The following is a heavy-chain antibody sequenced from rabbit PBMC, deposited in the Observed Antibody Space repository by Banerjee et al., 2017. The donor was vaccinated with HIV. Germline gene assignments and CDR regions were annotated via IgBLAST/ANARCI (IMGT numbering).Heavy chain of an antibody. V-gene: IGHV1S40*01. CDR1: GFSFSSGYC. D-gene: IGHD6-1*01. CDR2: IYAGSTENT. Sequence: QSLEESGGGLVQPGGSLTLTCTASGFSFSSGYCMCWVRQAPGKGLEWIACIYAGSTENTYYASWAKGRFTISKASSTMVTLQMTSLTAADTATYFCARVNSAAGYGYDLWGPGTLVT. CDR3: ARVNSAAGYGYDL. J-gene: IGHJ4*01.